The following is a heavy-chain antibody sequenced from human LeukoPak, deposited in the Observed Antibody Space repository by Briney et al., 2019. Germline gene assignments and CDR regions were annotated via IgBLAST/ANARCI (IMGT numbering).Heavy chain of an antibody. J-gene: IGHJ3*02. CDR3: ARATWYGGNPSGAFDI. CDR1: GYTFTNYY. Sequence: ASVKVSCKASGYTFTNYYMHWVRQAPGQGLEWMGIINPNGGSTSYAQKFQGRLTMTRDTSTSTVYMELSSLRSEDTAVYYCARATWYGGNPSGAFDIWGQGTMVTVSS. V-gene: IGHV1-46*01. CDR2: INPNGGST. D-gene: IGHD4/OR15-4a*01.